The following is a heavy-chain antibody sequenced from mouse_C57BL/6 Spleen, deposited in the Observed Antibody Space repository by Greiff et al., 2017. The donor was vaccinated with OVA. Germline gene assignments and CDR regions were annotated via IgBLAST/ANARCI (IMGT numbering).Heavy chain of an antibody. D-gene: IGHD6-1*01. Sequence: EESGPGLVKPSQSLSLTCSVTGYSITSGYYWNWIRQFPGNKLEWMGYISYDGSNNYNPSLKNRISITRDTSKNQFFLKLNSVTTEDTATYYCARGGSPYFDYWGQGTTLTVSS. CDR3: ARGGSPYFDY. CDR2: ISYDGSN. J-gene: IGHJ2*01. V-gene: IGHV3-6*01. CDR1: GYSITSGYY.